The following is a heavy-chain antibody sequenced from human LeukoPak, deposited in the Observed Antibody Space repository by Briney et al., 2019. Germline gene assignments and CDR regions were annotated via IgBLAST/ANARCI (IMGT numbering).Heavy chain of an antibody. J-gene: IGHJ4*02. Sequence: SSETLSLTCTVSGGSISSSNNYWGWIRQPPGKGLEWIGSIFYSGSTNYNPSLKSRVTISVDTSKNQFSLKVSSVTATDTAVYYCARHIATGDYLNYWGQGTPVTVSS. CDR2: IFYSGST. CDR3: ARHIATGDYLNY. CDR1: GGSISSSNNY. V-gene: IGHV4-39*01. D-gene: IGHD4-17*01.